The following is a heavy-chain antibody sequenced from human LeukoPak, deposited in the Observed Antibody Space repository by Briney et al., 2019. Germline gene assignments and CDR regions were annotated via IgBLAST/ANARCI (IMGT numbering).Heavy chain of an antibody. V-gene: IGHV3-30*02. CDR2: IRYDGSNK. CDR1: GFTFSSYG. Sequence: GGSLRLSCAAPGFTFSSYGMHWVRQAPGKGLEWVAFIRYDGSNKYYADSVKGRFTISRDNSKNTLYLQMNSLRAEDTAVYYCAKSSCSSTSCYHFDYWGQGTLVTVSS. CDR3: AKSSCSSTSCYHFDY. D-gene: IGHD2-2*01. J-gene: IGHJ4*02.